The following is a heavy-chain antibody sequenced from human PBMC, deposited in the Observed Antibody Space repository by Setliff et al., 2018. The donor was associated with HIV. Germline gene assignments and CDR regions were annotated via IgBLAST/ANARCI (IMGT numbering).Heavy chain of an antibody. CDR2: IYSTGDT. CDR1: GGSISNFY. J-gene: IGHJ6*02. CDR3: ARRSIVGVARGFYYYNLDV. D-gene: IGHD1-26*01. Sequence: SETLSLTCSVSGGSISNFYWSWIRQPPGKGLEWVGHIYSTGDTNYNPSLKSRVTLSADTSKNQLSLSLTSVTAADTAVYYCARRSIVGVARGFYYYNLDVWGQGTTVTVS. V-gene: IGHV4-4*09.